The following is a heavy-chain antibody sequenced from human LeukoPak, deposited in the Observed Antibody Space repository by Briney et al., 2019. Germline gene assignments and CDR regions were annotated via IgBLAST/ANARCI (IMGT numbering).Heavy chain of an antibody. CDR3: ARDHQPRTYYDFWSGYLGAFDI. J-gene: IGHJ3*02. CDR1: GYTFTSYY. D-gene: IGHD3-3*01. Sequence: ASVEVSCKASGYTFTSYYMHWVRQAPGQGLEWMGIINPSGGSTSYAQKFQGRVTMTRDTSTSTVYMELSSLRSEDTAVYYCARDHQPRTYYDFWSGYLGAFDIWGQGTMVTVSS. CDR2: INPSGGST. V-gene: IGHV1-46*01.